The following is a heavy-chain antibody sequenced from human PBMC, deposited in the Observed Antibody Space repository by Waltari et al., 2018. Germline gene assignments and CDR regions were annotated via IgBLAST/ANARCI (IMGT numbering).Heavy chain of an antibody. CDR2: VGPEDGET. CDR1: GYTLTELS. Sequence: QVQLVQSGAEVKKPGASVKVSCKVSGYTLTELSMHWVRQAPGTGLEWLGGVGPEDGETIYEQQFQGRVTMNEETSTDTAYMELSSLRSEETAGYYCATGAVAGTDYWGQGTLVTVSS. V-gene: IGHV1-24*01. D-gene: IGHD6-19*01. CDR3: ATGAVAGTDY. J-gene: IGHJ4*02.